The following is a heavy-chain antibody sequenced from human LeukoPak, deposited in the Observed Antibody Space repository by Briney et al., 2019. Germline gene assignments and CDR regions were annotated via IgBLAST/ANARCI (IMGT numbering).Heavy chain of an antibody. V-gene: IGHV4-39*01. CDR2: IYYSGST. CDR1: GGSISSSSYY. CDR3: ARLDYDYVWGSYRHNWFDP. D-gene: IGHD3-16*02. Sequence: SETLSLTCTVSGGSISSSSYYWGWIRQPPGKGVEWIVSIYYSGSTYYNPSLKSRVTISVKKTKNKFSLKLSSVTAADTAVYYCARLDYDYVWGSYRHNWFDPWGQGTLVTVSS. J-gene: IGHJ5*02.